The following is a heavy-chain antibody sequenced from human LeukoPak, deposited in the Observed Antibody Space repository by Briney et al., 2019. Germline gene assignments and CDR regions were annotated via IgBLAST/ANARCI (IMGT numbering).Heavy chain of an antibody. CDR2: ISGDGGST. CDR1: GFTFSSYT. CDR3: ARESESSGWYDY. Sequence: GGSLRLSCAASGFTFSSYTMTWVRQAPGKGLEWVSLISGDGGSTFYADSVKGRFTISRDNSKNSLYLQMNSLRSDDTALYYCARESESSGWYDYWGQGTLVTVSS. V-gene: IGHV3-43*02. D-gene: IGHD6-19*01. J-gene: IGHJ4*02.